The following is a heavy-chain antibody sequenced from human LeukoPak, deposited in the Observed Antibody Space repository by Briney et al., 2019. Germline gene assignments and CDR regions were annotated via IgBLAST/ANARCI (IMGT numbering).Heavy chain of an antibody. J-gene: IGHJ1*01. CDR2: IHYSGSI. D-gene: IGHD6-19*01. V-gene: IGHV4-34*01. Sequence: SETLSLTCAVYGGSFSGYYWTWIRQPPGKGLEWIGEIHYSGSITYNPSLKSRVTISVDTSKNQFSLKLSSVTAADTAVYYCARGCSSGWYCAEYFQHWGQGTLVTVSS. CDR3: ARGCSSGWYCAEYFQH. CDR1: GGSFSGYY.